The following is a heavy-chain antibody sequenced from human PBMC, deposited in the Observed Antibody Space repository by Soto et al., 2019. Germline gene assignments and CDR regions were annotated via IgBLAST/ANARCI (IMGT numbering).Heavy chain of an antibody. CDR1: GFTFSSYA. Sequence: GGSLRLSCVASGFTFSSYAMSWVRQAPGKGLEWVSAISGSGGSTYYADSVKGRFTISRDNSKNTLYLQMNSLRAEDTAVYYCAIISVFDYGDYGTDAFDIWGQGTMVTVSS. CDR3: AIISVFDYGDYGTDAFDI. CDR2: ISGSGGST. V-gene: IGHV3-23*01. J-gene: IGHJ3*02. D-gene: IGHD4-17*01.